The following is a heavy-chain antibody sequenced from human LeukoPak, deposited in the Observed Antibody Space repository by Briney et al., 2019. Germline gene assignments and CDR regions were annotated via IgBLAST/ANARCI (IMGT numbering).Heavy chain of an antibody. J-gene: IGHJ4*02. CDR3: ARVVAVAGTDY. CDR1: GFTFSSYS. CDR2: ISSSSSYI. Sequence: PGGSLRLSCAASGFTFSSYSLNWVRQALGKGLEWVSSISSSSSYIYYADSVKGRFTISRDNAKNSLYLQMNSLRAEDTAVYYCARVVAVAGTDYWGQGTLVTVSS. V-gene: IGHV3-21*01. D-gene: IGHD6-19*01.